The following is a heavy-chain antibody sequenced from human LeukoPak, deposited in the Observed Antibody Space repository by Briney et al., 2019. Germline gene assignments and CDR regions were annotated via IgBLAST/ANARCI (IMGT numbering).Heavy chain of an antibody. CDR1: GFTFSSYG. Sequence: GGSLRLSCAASGFTFSSYGMNWVRQAPGKGLEWVSYISSSGSTIYYADSVKGRFTISRDNAKNSLYLQMNSLRAEDTAVYYCARLPTMVRGVIPSFDPWGQGTLVTVSS. J-gene: IGHJ5*02. CDR2: ISSSGSTI. D-gene: IGHD3-10*01. CDR3: ARLPTMVRGVIPSFDP. V-gene: IGHV3-48*03.